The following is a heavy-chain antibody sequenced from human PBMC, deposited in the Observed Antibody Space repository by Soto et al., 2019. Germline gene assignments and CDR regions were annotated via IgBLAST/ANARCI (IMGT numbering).Heavy chain of an antibody. V-gene: IGHV3-64*01. J-gene: IGHJ3*02. Sequence: GGSLRLSCAASGFTFSSYAMHWVRQAPGKGLEYVSAISSNGGSTYYANSVKGRFTISRDNSKNTLYLQMGSLRAEDMAVYYCARDDAFDIWGQGTMVTVSS. CDR1: GFTFSSYA. CDR2: ISSNGGST. CDR3: ARDDAFDI.